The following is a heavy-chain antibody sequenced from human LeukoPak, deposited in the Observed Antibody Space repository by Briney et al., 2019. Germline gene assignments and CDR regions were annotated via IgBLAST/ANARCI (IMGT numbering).Heavy chain of an antibody. Sequence: SVKVSCKAFGGTFSSYAISWVRQAPGQGLEWMGGIIPIFGTANYAQKFQGRVTITADESTSTAYMELSSLRSEDTAVYYCARENTGILKNWGQGTLVTVSS. CDR2: IIPIFGTA. V-gene: IGHV1-69*13. CDR3: ARENTGILKN. J-gene: IGHJ4*02. D-gene: IGHD3-10*01. CDR1: GGTFSSYA.